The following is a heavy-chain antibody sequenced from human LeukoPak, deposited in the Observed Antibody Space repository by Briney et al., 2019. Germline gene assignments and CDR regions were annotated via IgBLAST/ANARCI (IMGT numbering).Heavy chain of an antibody. CDR3: ARDQNYYDSSGSRIVY. D-gene: IGHD3-22*01. CDR1: GFSFSSFA. J-gene: IGHJ4*02. V-gene: IGHV3-30*04. Sequence: PGRSLRLSCAASGFSFSSFAMHWVRQAPGKGLEWVAVISYDGGNKYFADSVKGRFTISRDNSKRTLYLQMNSLRAEDTAVYYCARDQNYYDSSGSRIVYWGQGTLVTVSS. CDR2: ISYDGGNK.